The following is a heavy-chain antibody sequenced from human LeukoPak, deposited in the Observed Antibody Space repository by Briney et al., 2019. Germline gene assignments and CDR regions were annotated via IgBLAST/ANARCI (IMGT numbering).Heavy chain of an antibody. V-gene: IGHV3-21*01. CDR2: ISSSSSNI. Sequence: GGSLRLSCAASGFTFRSYIMNWVRQAPGKGLEWVSSISSSSSNIYYADSVEGRFTISRDNAKNSLYLQVNSLRDEDTAVYYCARGHYYGLDVWGKGTTVTISS. CDR1: GFTFRSYI. J-gene: IGHJ6*04. CDR3: ARGHYYGLDV.